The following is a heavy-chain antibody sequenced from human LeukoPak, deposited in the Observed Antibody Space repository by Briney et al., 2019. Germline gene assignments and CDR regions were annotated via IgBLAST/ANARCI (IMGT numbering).Heavy chain of an antibody. CDR1: GGSISSGGYY. CDR2: IYYSGST. D-gene: IGHD5-18*01. Sequence: PSQTLSLTCTVSGGSISSGGYYWSWIRQHPGKGLGWIGYIYYSGSTYYNPSLKSRVTISVDTSKNQFSLKLSSVTAADTAVYYCAGLQLWVGYFDYWGQGTLVTVSS. J-gene: IGHJ4*02. CDR3: AGLQLWVGYFDY. V-gene: IGHV4-31*03.